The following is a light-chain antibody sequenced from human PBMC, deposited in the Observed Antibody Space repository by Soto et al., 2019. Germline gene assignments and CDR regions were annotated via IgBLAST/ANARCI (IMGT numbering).Light chain of an antibody. CDR1: QSISNW. J-gene: IGKJ1*01. CDR3: QQYNRYWT. Sequence: DIQMTQSPSTLSASVGDRVTITCRASQSISNWLAWYQQKSGKAPTLLIYDVSRLESGVPSRFSGSGSGTEFTLTINSLQPDDFATYCCQQYNRYWTFGQGTKVDI. CDR2: DVS. V-gene: IGKV1-5*01.